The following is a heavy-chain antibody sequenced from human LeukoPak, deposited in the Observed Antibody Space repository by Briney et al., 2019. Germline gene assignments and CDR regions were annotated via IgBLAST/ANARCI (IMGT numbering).Heavy chain of an antibody. Sequence: LRLSCAASGFTFSDYYMSWIRQAPGKGLEWIGYIYHSGSTYYNPSLKSRVTISVDTSKNQFSLKLSSVTAADTAVYYCARTPPYSSSWFGYYFDYWGQGTLVTVSS. CDR3: ARTPPYSSSWFGYYFDY. CDR2: IYHSGST. V-gene: IGHV4-34*01. J-gene: IGHJ4*02. D-gene: IGHD6-13*01. CDR1: GFTFSDYY.